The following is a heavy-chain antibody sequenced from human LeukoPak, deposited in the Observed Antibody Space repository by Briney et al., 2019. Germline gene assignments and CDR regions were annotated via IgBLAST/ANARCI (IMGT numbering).Heavy chain of an antibody. Sequence: RRGSLTHTRAASGFNFSTHGMHCVRQPTCKGLERVAVISYEGSNKHNADPVKGRSTISSYNSNNTLYLQMNTQRAKHTAVYYCAQALDSGWYVFPSDYWGQRTLVTVSS. CDR2: ISYEGSNK. V-gene: IGHV3-30*18. J-gene: IGHJ4*02. D-gene: IGHD6-19*01. CDR3: AQALDSGWYVFPSDY. CDR1: GFNFSTHG.